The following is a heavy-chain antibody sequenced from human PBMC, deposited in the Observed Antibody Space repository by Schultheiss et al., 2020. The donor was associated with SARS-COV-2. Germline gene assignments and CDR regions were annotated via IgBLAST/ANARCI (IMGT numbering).Heavy chain of an antibody. J-gene: IGHJ4*02. CDR2: LYYSGTT. CDR3: ARDRIDYGGNLPPGY. D-gene: IGHD4-23*01. V-gene: IGHV4-39*07. Sequence: SETLSLTCTVSGGSITTNNFLWGWIRQPPGKGLEWIGNLYYSGTTTYSPSLKSRVTISVDTSKNQFSLKLSSVTAADTAVYYCARDRIDYGGNLPPGYWGQGTLVTVSS. CDR1: GGSITTNNFL.